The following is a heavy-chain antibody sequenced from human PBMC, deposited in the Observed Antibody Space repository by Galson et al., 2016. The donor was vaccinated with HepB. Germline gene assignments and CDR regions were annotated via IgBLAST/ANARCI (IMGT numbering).Heavy chain of an antibody. J-gene: IGHJ5*02. CDR3: ACGGELSWFDP. V-gene: IGHV4-31*03. CDR1: GGSISSGGYY. Sequence: TLSLTCTVSGGSISSGGYYWSWIRQRPGQGLEWIGYIYYVGRTYYNPSLKSRITMSIDTSQNHFSLNVNSVTAADPAVYYCACGGELSWFDPWGQGTLVTVSS. CDR2: IYYVGRT. D-gene: IGHD2-21*01.